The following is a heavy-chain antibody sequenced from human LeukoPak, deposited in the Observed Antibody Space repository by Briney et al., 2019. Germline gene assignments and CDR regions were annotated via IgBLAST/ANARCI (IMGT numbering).Heavy chain of an antibody. CDR3: ATLGGLTYYDFWSGYSMATGFDY. CDR1: GFTFSSYS. D-gene: IGHD3-3*01. CDR2: ISSSSSYI. V-gene: IGHV3-21*01. Sequence: GGSLRLSCAASGFTFSSYSMNWVRQAPGKGLEWVSSISSSSSYIYYADSVKGRFTISRDNAKNSLYLQMNSLRAEDTAVYYCATLGGLTYYDFWSGYSMATGFDYWGQGTLVTVSS. J-gene: IGHJ4*02.